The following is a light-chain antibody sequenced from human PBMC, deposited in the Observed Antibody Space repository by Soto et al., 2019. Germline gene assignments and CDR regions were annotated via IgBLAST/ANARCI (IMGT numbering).Light chain of an antibody. J-gene: IGKJ1*01. V-gene: IGKV3-20*01. CDR1: QRVSNSF. CDR3: QQYGHSPRT. Sequence: EVVLTQSTGTLSLSPGEIASLSYSSSQRVSNSFLAWYQQKPGQSPRLLIYAASARAIGIPDRFSGSGSGTDFTLTISSLEPEDLAVYYCQQYGHSPRTFGKGTKVDIK. CDR2: AAS.